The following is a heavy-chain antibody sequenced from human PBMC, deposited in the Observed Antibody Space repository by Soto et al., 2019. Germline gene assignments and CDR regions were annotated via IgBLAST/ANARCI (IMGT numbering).Heavy chain of an antibody. V-gene: IGHV4-31*03. CDR2: IYYSGST. CDR3: AGGDAWGSIFAR. D-gene: IGHD3-16*01. Sequence: QVQLQESGPGLVKPSQTLSLSCTVSGGSVNSGGYYWSWIRHVPEKGLEWIGYIYYSGSTYYKPSLKSRVDISLDTCENQFSLKLTSLTAADPAVDFCAGGDAWGSIFARWGQGTPVTVSS. CDR1: GGSVNSGGYY. J-gene: IGHJ4*02.